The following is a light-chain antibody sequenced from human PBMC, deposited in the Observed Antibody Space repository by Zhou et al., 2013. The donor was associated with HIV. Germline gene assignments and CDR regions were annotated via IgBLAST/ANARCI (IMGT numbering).Light chain of an antibody. CDR3: QHYDSYSCY. V-gene: IGKV3-15*01. CDR1: QDVYNK. CDR2: DAS. Sequence: EIVLTQSPGTLSVSPGDSATLFCTASQDVYNKMLAWYQQKPGLAPRLFIYDASTRATGIPARFSGSGSGTEFTLTISSLQPDDFATYYCQHYDSYSCYFGQGTKLEIK. J-gene: IGKJ2*01.